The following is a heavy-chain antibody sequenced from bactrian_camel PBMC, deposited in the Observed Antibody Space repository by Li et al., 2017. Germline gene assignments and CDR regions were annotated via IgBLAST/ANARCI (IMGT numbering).Heavy chain of an antibody. V-gene: IGHV3S53*01. D-gene: IGHD1*01. CDR3: AADGWILRGRGLEATEYNY. J-gene: IGHJ4*01. CDR1: GDNIGTYC. Sequence: HVQLVESGGGEVQAGGSLRLSCSASGDNIGTYCMGWFRQAPGKEPEGVAVVDVSGRKSKADSVKGRFTISQDNAKNTVYLQMNNLKPDDTGMYYCAADGWILRGRGLEATEYNYWGQGTQVTVS. CDR2: VDVSGRK.